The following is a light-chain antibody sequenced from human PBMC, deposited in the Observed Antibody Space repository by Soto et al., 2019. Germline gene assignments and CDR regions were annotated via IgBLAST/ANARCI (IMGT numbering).Light chain of an antibody. J-gene: IGLJ1*01. V-gene: IGLV3-1*01. CDR3: QAWDYSTAYSI. CDR2: QDT. CDR1: KLGEKY. Sequence: SYELTQPPSVSVSPGQTASITCSGDKLGEKYACWYQQKPGQSPVLVIYQDTKRPSGIPERFSGSNSGNTATLTISGTQAMDEADYYCQAWDYSTAYSIFGPGTKLTVL.